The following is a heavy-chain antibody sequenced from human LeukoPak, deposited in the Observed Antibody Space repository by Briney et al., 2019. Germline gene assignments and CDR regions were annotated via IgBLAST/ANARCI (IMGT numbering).Heavy chain of an antibody. J-gene: IGHJ4*02. CDR1: GFTFSSYA. CDR2: ISGSGGNT. V-gene: IGHV3-23*01. Sequence: GGSLRLSCVASGFTFSSYAMSWARQAPGKGLEWVSAISGSGGNTYYADSVKGRFTISRDNSKNTLDLQMNSLRGEDSAVYYCAVYCTITTCKGFDYWGQGTLVTVSS. D-gene: IGHD2-2*01. CDR3: AVYCTITTCKGFDY.